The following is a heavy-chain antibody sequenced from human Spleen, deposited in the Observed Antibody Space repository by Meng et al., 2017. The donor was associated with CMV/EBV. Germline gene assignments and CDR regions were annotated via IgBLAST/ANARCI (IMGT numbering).Heavy chain of an antibody. D-gene: IGHD4-23*01. CDR3: ARGPTVVTPITWFDP. CDR2: INPNSGGT. J-gene: IGHJ5*02. Sequence: QGGLVRSWAEVKKAGASVKVSCKASGYTFTGYYMHWVRQAPGQGLEWMGWINPNSGGTNYAQKFQGRVTMTRDTSISTAYMELSRLRSDDTAVYYCARGPTVVTPITWFDPWGQGTLVTVSS. CDR1: GYTFTGYY. V-gene: IGHV1-2*02.